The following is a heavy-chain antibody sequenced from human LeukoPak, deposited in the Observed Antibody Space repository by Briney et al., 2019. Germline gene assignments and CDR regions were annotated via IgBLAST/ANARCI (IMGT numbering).Heavy chain of an antibody. CDR1: GGSISSYY. CDR2: IYTSGGT. D-gene: IGHD2-15*01. CDR3: ASVIPEYCSGGSCYGESDY. V-gene: IGHV4-4*07. J-gene: IGHJ4*02. Sequence: PSETLSLTCTVSGGSISSYYWSWIRQPAGKGLEWIGRIYTSGGTNYNPSLKSRVTMSVDTSKNQFSLKLSSVTAADTAVYYCASVIPEYCSGGSCYGESDYWGQGTLVTVSS.